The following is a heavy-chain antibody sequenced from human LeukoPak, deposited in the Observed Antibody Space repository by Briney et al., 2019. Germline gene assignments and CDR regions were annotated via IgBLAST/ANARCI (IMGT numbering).Heavy chain of an antibody. Sequence: GASVKVSCKASGGTFSSYAISWVRQAPGQGLEWMGRIIPILGIANYAQKFQGRVTITADKSTSTAYMELSSLRSEDTAVYYCARDHSSGWHFDYWGQGTLVTVSS. CDR2: IIPILGIA. CDR3: ARDHSSGWHFDY. D-gene: IGHD6-19*01. V-gene: IGHV1-69*04. J-gene: IGHJ4*02. CDR1: GGTFSSYA.